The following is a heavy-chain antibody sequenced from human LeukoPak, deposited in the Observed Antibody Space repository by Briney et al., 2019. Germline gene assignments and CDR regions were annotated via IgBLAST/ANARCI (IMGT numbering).Heavy chain of an antibody. CDR1: GGSIGSYY. V-gene: IGHV4-59*01. CDR3: ARDGVAGGFDY. D-gene: IGHD6-19*01. Sequence: SETLSLTCTVSGGSIGSYYWNWIRQPPGKGLEWIGYIHYSGSTNHNASLKSRVTISVDTSKNLFSLKLSSVTAADTAVYYCARDGVAGGFDYWGQGTLVTVSS. J-gene: IGHJ4*02. CDR2: IHYSGST.